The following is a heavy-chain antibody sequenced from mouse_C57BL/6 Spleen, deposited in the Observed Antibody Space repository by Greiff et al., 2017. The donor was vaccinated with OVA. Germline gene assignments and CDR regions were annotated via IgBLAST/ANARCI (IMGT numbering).Heavy chain of an antibody. Sequence: EVQLQQSGPELVKPGASVKISCKASGYTFTDYYMNWVKQSHGKSLEWIGDINPNNGGTSYNQKFKGKATLTVDKSSSTAYMELRSLTSEDSAVYYCARSTTVPLDYAMDYWGQGTSVTVSS. D-gene: IGHD1-1*01. J-gene: IGHJ4*01. CDR1: GYTFTDYY. V-gene: IGHV1-26*01. CDR3: ARSTTVPLDYAMDY. CDR2: INPNNGGT.